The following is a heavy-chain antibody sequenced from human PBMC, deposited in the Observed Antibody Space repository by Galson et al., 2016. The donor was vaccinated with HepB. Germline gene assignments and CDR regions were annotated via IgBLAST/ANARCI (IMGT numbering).Heavy chain of an antibody. V-gene: IGHV1-3*01. D-gene: IGHD2-2*01. Sequence: SVKVSCKASGYTFTTYAMHWVRQAPGQRFEWMGWINAGNGNTKYSQKFQGRVTITRDTSASTVYTDLSSLRSEDTAVYYCARAGHCSSASCSDSFDIWGLGTIVTVSS. CDR2: INAGNGNT. CDR1: GYTFTTYA. CDR3: ARAGHCSSASCSDSFDI. J-gene: IGHJ3*02.